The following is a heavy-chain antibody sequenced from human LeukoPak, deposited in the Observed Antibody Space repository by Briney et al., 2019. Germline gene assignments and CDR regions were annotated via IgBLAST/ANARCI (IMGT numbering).Heavy chain of an antibody. CDR3: ARYYLREGEIDY. D-gene: IGHD3-10*01. V-gene: IGHV3-33*01. Sequence: GRSLRLSCAASGFTFSSYGMHWVRQAPGKGLEWVAVIWYDGSNKYYADSVKGRFTISRDNSKNTLYLQMNSLRAEDTAVYYCARYYLREGEIDYWGQGTLVTVSS. CDR2: IWYDGSNK. J-gene: IGHJ4*02. CDR1: GFTFSSYG.